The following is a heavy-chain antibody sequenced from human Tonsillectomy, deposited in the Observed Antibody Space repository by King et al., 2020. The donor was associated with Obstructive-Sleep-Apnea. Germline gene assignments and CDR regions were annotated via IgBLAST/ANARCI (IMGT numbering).Heavy chain of an antibody. J-gene: IGHJ4*02. CDR2: ISGSGGST. Sequence: VQLVESGGGLVQPGGSLRLSCAASGFTFSSYAMSWGLQAPGKGLEWVSAISGSGGSTLYADSVKGRFTIYRDNSKNTLYLQMNSLRAEDTAVYYCAKRDHYYDSSGYKYWGQGTLVTVSS. CDR1: GFTFSSYA. D-gene: IGHD3-22*01. CDR3: AKRDHYYDSSGYKY. V-gene: IGHV3-23*04.